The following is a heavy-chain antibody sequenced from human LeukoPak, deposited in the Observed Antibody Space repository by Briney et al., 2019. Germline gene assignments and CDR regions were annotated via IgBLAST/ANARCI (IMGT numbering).Heavy chain of an antibody. J-gene: IGHJ4*02. V-gene: IGHV3-23*01. D-gene: IGHD3-22*01. CDR1: GFTFSSYA. CDR2: ISGSGGST. CDR3: AKWGPYDSSGSTFDY. Sequence: GGSLRLSCAASGFTFSSYALSWVRQAPGKGLEWVSAISGSGGSTYYADSVKGRFTISRDNSKNTLHLQMNSLRAEDTAVYYCAKWGPYDSSGSTFDYWGQGTLVTVSS.